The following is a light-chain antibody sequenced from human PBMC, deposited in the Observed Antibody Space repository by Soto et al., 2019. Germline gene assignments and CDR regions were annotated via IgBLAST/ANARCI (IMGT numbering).Light chain of an antibody. J-gene: IGKJ1*01. V-gene: IGKV3-20*01. CDR1: QSVSNNW. CDR2: GAS. Sequence: EIVLTQSPGTMSLSPGERATLSCRASQSVSNNWLAWYQQKPGQAPRLLIYGASSRATGIADRFSGSGSGTDFTLTISRLEPEDFALYYCQQYGSSPTTFGQGTKVDI. CDR3: QQYGSSPTT.